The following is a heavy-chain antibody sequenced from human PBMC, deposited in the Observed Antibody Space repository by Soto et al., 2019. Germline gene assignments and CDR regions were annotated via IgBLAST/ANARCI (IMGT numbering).Heavy chain of an antibody. V-gene: IGHV4-34*01. CDR2: INHSGSP. J-gene: IGHJ6*02. CDR3: ARARFSQWSQDYYGLDV. Sequence: PSETLSLTCGLSGSLPVGPLSTYFWPWIRQPPGKGLEWIGEINHSGSPNYSPSLRGRVTISLDTSKKQFSLNLSSVTAADTAVYFCARARFSQWSQDYYGLDVWGQGTTVTVSS. D-gene: IGHD3-3*01. CDR1: GSLPVGPLSTYF.